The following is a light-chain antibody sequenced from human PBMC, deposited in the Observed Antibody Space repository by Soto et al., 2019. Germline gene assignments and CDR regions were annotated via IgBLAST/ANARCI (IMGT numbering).Light chain of an antibody. CDR2: SAS. V-gene: IGKV3-15*01. CDR1: ESVRSD. Sequence: EIVMTQSPATLSVSPGQRATLSCRASESVRSDLAWYRQRPAHAPRLLIYSASARATGVPARCSGSGAGTDFTLTITSLQSEDFAVYYWQQYYMWPPFFGQGTKVEIK. CDR3: QQYYMWPPF. J-gene: IGKJ2*01.